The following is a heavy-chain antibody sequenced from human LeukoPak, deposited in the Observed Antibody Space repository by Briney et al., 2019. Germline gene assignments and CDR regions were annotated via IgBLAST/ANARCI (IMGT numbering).Heavy chain of an antibody. CDR3: AKDLTPLTLSMSDY. Sequence: GGSLRLSCAASGFTFSSYAMSWVRQAPGKGLEWVSAIRGSGGSTYYAGTVKGRFTISRDNSKNTLYLQMNSLRAEDTAVYYCAKDLTPLTLSMSDYWGQGTLVTVSS. D-gene: IGHD3-16*01. V-gene: IGHV3-23*01. CDR1: GFTFSSYA. CDR2: IRGSGGST. J-gene: IGHJ4*02.